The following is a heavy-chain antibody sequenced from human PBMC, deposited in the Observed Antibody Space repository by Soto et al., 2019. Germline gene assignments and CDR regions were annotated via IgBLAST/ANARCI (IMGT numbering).Heavy chain of an antibody. CDR3: ARDSLSDSSGYPGYGMDV. CDR1: GFTFSSYG. CDR2: IWYDGSNK. D-gene: IGHD3-22*01. Sequence: QVQLVESGGGVVQPGRSLRLSCAASGFTFSSYGMHWVRQAPGKGLEWVAGIWYDGSNKYYADSVKGRFTISRDNSKNTLYLQMNSLRAEDTAVYYCARDSLSDSSGYPGYGMDVWGQGTTVTVSS. J-gene: IGHJ6*02. V-gene: IGHV3-33*01.